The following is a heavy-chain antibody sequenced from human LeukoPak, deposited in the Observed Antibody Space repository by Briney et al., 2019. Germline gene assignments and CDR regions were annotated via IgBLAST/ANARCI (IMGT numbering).Heavy chain of an antibody. CDR3: ARVRGYSYGHLDY. CDR1: GFTFSSYG. D-gene: IGHD5-18*01. Sequence: GGSLRLSCAASGFTFSSYGMHWVRQAPGKGLEWVAVIWYDGSNKYYADSVKGRFAISRDNSKNTLYLQMNSLRAEDTAVYYCARVRGYSYGHLDYWGQGTLVTVSS. CDR2: IWYDGSNK. V-gene: IGHV3-33*01. J-gene: IGHJ4*02.